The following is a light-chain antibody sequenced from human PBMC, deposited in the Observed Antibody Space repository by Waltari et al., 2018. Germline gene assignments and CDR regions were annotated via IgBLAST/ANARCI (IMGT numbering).Light chain of an antibody. CDR2: RVS. V-gene: IGKV2-30*01. CDR1: QSLENRDGNTY. J-gene: IGKJ4*01. Sequence: VMTQSPLSLPVTLGQPASISCRSSQSLENRDGNTYLNWFQQRPGQSPRRLLYRVSKRDSGVPDRFSGSGSGTEFTLTISSLQPEDFATYYCQQVNGYPLTFGGGTKVEIK. CDR3: QQVNGYPLT.